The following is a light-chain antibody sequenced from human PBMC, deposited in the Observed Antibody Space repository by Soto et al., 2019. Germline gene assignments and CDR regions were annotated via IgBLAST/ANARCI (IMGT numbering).Light chain of an antibody. Sequence: EIVLTQFPGTLSLSPGERATLSCRASQSVGSNYLAWYQQRPGQPLNLLIFGASLRAPDIPDRLSGSGSGTGFTLTISRLEPEDFAVYYCQQYGSSIQTFGQGTKVDIK. CDR3: QQYGSSIQT. J-gene: IGKJ1*01. V-gene: IGKV3-20*01. CDR1: QSVGSNY. CDR2: GAS.